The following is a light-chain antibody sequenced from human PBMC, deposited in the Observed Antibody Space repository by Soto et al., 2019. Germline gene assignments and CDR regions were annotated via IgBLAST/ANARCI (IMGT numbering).Light chain of an antibody. CDR1: NTDIGSYNF. Sequence: QSALTQSASVPGSPGQSITISCTGTNTDIGSYNFVSWYQQHPGKAPKLMIYEGSQRPSGVSNRFSGSKSGNTASLTISGLQAEDEADYYCCSYGGSTTPVLFGGGTKLTDL. CDR3: CSYGGSTTPVL. V-gene: IGLV2-23*01. CDR2: EGS. J-gene: IGLJ2*01.